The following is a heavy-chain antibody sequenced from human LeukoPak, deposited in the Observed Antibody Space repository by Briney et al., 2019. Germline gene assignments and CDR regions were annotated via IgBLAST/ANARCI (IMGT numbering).Heavy chain of an antibody. CDR3: ARLTGTYLDY. D-gene: IGHD1/OR15-1a*01. Sequence: PSETLSLTCTVSGGSISSSSYYWGWIRQPPGKGLEWIGRIYYSGNTSYNPSLKSRITMSVDTSKNQFSLKLSSVTAADTAVYYCARLTGTYLDYWGQGTLVTVSS. V-gene: IGHV4-39*01. CDR1: GGSISSSSYY. CDR2: IYYSGNT. J-gene: IGHJ4*02.